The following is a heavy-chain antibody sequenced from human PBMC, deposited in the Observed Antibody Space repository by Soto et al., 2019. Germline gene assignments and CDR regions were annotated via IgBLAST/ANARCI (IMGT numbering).Heavy chain of an antibody. Sequence: EVQLVESGGGLVQPGGSLRLSCAASGFTFSDSWMTWFRQAPGKGLEWVADMNQNGVEKYYVDSVKGRFTISRDNAKTSLYLQMNSLRVEDTAIYYCARVDCSPSNCYNLYYAMDVWGQGTPGNVSS. CDR1: GFTFSDSW. J-gene: IGHJ6*02. D-gene: IGHD2-2*02. CDR2: MNQNGVEK. CDR3: ARVDCSPSNCYNLYYAMDV. V-gene: IGHV3-7*04.